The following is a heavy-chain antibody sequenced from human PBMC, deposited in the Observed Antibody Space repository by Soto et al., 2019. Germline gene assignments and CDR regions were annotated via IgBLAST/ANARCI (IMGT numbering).Heavy chain of an antibody. CDR3: ARVGRSGWGPDY. J-gene: IGHJ4*02. V-gene: IGHV4-59*11. CDR1: GGSISGHY. Sequence: SETLSLTCSVSGGSISGHYWTWIRQSPGKGLEWIGYIFYSGSTNYNPSLKSRVTISVDTSKNQFSLKMSSVTAADTAVYYCARVGRSGWGPDYWGRGTLVTVSS. CDR2: IFYSGST. D-gene: IGHD3-3*01.